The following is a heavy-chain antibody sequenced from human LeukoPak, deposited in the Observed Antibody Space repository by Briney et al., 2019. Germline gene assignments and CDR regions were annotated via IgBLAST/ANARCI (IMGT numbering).Heavy chain of an antibody. D-gene: IGHD6-19*01. V-gene: IGHV1-18*01. J-gene: IGHJ6*02. CDR2: ISAYNGNT. CDR3: ARDPNVKDIAVAGTDYYYGMDV. Sequence: ASVKVSCKASGGTFSSYGISWVRQAPGQGLEWMGWISAYNGNTNYAQKLQGRVTMTTDTSTSTAYMELRSLRSDDTAVYYCARDPNVKDIAVAGTDYYYGMDVWGQGTTVTVSS. CDR1: GGTFSSYG.